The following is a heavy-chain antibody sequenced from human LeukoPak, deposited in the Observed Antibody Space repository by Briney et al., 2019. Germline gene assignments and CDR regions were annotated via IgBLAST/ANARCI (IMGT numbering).Heavy chain of an antibody. CDR2: IIPIFGTA. J-gene: IGHJ6*04. CDR1: GGTFSSYA. Sequence: SVKVSCKASGGTFSSYAISWVRQAPGQGLEWMGGIIPIFGTANYAQKFQGRVTITADESTSTAYMELSSLRSEDTAVYYRARDLLGYCSSTSCPRTGYGMDVWGKGTTVTVSS. CDR3: ARDLLGYCSSTSCPRTGYGMDV. D-gene: IGHD2-2*01. V-gene: IGHV1-69*13.